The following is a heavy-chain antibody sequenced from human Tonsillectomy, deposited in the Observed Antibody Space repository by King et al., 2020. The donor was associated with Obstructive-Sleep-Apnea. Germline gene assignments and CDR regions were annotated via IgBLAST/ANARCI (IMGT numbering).Heavy chain of an antibody. CDR3: AHRPEPGPDAAFDV. CDR2: IYWDDDK. J-gene: IGHJ3*01. Sequence: ITLKESGPTLVKPTQTLTLTCAFSGFSLSTSGVSVGWIRQPPGKALEWLALIYWDDDKRYRPSLKSRLTITKYTSKNQVVFTMTNMDPVDTATYYCAHRPEPGPDAAFDVWGQGTMVTVSS. CDR1: GFSLSTSGVS. V-gene: IGHV2-5*02. D-gene: IGHD1-14*01.